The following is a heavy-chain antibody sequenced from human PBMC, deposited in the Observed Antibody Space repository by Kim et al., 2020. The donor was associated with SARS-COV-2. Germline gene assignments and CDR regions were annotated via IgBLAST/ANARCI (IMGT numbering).Heavy chain of an antibody. Sequence: GGSLRLSCAASGFIFSSYWMHWVRQAPGKGLVWVSRIKSDGSSTNYADSVKGRFTISRDNAKNMLYLQINSLRPEDTAVYYCVRDGSRWVWGQGTTLTVSS. V-gene: IGHV3-74*01. J-gene: IGHJ6*02. D-gene: IGHD3-10*01. CDR1: GFIFSSYW. CDR2: IKSDGSST. CDR3: VRDGSRWV.